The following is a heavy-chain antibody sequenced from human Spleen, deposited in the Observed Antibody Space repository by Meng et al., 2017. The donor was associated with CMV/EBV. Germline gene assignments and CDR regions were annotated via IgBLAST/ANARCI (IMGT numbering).Heavy chain of an antibody. Sequence: GESLKISCAASGFTFSSYAMSWVRQAPGKGLEWVSAISGSGGSTYYADSVKGRFTISRDNSKNTLYLQMNSPRAEDTAVYYCAKVADYDSGWYDYWGQGTLVTVSS. D-gene: IGHD6-19*01. CDR1: GFTFSSYA. CDR3: AKVADYDSGWYDY. V-gene: IGHV3-23*01. J-gene: IGHJ4*02. CDR2: ISGSGGST.